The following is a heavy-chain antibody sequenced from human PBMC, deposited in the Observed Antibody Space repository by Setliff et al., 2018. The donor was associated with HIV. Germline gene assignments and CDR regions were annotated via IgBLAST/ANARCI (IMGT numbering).Heavy chain of an antibody. Sequence: GGSLRLSCGASGFTFRNYWMTWVRQAPGKGLEWVSVIYTGDSSTYYADSVKGRFTISRDNAKNSLYLQMNSLRAEDTAVYYCAFRIQLWYWGQGIQVTVSS. V-gene: IGHV3-23*03. CDR2: IYTGDSST. D-gene: IGHD5-18*01. J-gene: IGHJ4*02. CDR3: AFRIQLWY. CDR1: GFTFRNYW.